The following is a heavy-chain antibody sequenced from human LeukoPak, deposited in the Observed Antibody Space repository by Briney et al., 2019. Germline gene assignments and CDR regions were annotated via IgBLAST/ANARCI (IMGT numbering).Heavy chain of an antibody. V-gene: IGHV3-53*01. Sequence: PGGSLRLSCAASGFTVSRNYMSWVRQAPGKGLEWVSVIYSGGSTYYADSVKGRFTISRDNSKNTLYLQMNSLRAEDTAVYYCARGRGDFWSGYWLGYYFDYWGQGTLVTVSS. CDR2: IYSGGST. CDR3: ARGRGDFWSGYWLGYYFDY. CDR1: GFTVSRNY. J-gene: IGHJ4*02. D-gene: IGHD3-3*01.